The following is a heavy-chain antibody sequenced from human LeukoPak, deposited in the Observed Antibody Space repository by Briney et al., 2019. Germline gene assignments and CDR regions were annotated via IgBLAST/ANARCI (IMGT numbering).Heavy chain of an antibody. V-gene: IGHV3-23*01. Sequence: GGSLRLSCAASGFTFSSYAMSWVRQAPGKGLEWVSAISGSGGSTYYADSVKGRFTISRDNSKNTLYLQMNSLRAEDTAVYYCAKVGQWQSYYYYYGMDVWGQGTTVTVSS. D-gene: IGHD6-19*01. CDR3: AKVGQWQSYYYYYGMDV. CDR1: GFTFSSYA. CDR2: ISGSGGST. J-gene: IGHJ6*02.